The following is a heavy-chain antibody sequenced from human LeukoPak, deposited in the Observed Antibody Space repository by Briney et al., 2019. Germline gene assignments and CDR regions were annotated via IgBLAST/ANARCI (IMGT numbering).Heavy chain of an antibody. D-gene: IGHD1-1*01. V-gene: IGHV3-48*04. CDR2: IGISSGNT. CDR3: ARDHNYAFDN. Sequence: GGSLRLSCAASGFIFSDYSMNWVRQAPGKGLEWISYIGISSGNTKYADSVKGRFTISGDNAKNSLYLQMNSLRVEDTAVYYCARDHNYAFDNWGQGTLVTVSS. J-gene: IGHJ4*02. CDR1: GFIFSDYS.